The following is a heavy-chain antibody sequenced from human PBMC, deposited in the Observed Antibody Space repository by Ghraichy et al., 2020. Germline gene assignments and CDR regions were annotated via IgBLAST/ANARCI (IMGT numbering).Heavy chain of an antibody. J-gene: IGHJ5*02. Sequence: GESLNISCAASGFTFSSYAMSWVRQAPGKGLEWVSAISGSGGSTYYADSVKGRFTISSDNSKNTLYLQMNSLRAEDTAVYYCAKSLWSSSPNWFDPWGQGTLVTVSS. V-gene: IGHV3-23*01. CDR2: ISGSGGST. CDR3: AKSLWSSSPNWFDP. CDR1: GFTFSSYA. D-gene: IGHD6-6*01.